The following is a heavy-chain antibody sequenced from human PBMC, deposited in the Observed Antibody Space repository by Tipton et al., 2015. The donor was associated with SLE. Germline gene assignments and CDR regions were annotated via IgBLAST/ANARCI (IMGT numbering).Heavy chain of an antibody. V-gene: IGHV3-30*03. CDR2: ISYDGSNK. CDR3: ARRIGAYYGMDV. J-gene: IGHJ6*02. CDR1: GFTVSSNY. Sequence: SLRLSCAASGFTVSSNYMSWVRQAPGKGLEWVAVISYDGSNKYYADSVKGRFTISRDNSKNTLYLQMNSLRAEDTAVYYCARRIGAYYGMDVWGQGTTVTVSS. D-gene: IGHD2-15*01.